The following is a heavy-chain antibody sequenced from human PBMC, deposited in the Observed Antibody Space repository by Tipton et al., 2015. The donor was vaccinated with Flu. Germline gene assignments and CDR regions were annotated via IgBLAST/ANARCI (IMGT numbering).Heavy chain of an antibody. Sequence: TLSLTCTVSSGSIRSTNYFCAWIRQPPGKRLELIGSIYPSGTTYYNPSLKSRVIISVDTSKSQFSLKLRSVTAADTAVYYCARLSYYDVDLRNFYFDYWGLGALVTVSS. CDR1: SGSIRSTNYF. J-gene: IGHJ4*02. V-gene: IGHV4-39*01. CDR3: ARLSYYDVDLRNFYFDY. CDR2: IYPSGTT. D-gene: IGHD3-10*02.